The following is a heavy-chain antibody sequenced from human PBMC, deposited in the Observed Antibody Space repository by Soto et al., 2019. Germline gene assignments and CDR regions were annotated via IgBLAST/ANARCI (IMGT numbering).Heavy chain of an antibody. Sequence: SETLSLACTVSGGSISSYYWSWIRQPAGKGLEWIGRIYTSGSTNYNPSLKSRVTMSVDTSKNQFSLKLSSVTAADTAVYYCARDRSVGYRAAAGYNWLDPWAQGTLVTVSS. CDR2: IYTSGST. CDR1: GGSISSYY. J-gene: IGHJ5*02. CDR3: ARDRSVGYRAAAGYNWLDP. D-gene: IGHD6-13*01. V-gene: IGHV4-4*07.